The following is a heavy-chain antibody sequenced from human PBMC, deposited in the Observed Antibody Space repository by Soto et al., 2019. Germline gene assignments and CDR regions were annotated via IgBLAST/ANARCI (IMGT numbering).Heavy chain of an antibody. J-gene: IGHJ5*02. Sequence: PGESLKISCKGSGYSFTTYWIGWVRQMPGKGLEWMGIIYPGDSDTRYSPSFQGQVTISADKSSSTAYLQWSSLKASDTAMYYCARLTYYYDSSGSPPFNWFDPWGQGTLVTVSS. D-gene: IGHD3-22*01. V-gene: IGHV5-51*01. CDR3: ARLTYYYDSSGSPPFNWFDP. CDR1: GYSFTTYW. CDR2: IYPGDSDT.